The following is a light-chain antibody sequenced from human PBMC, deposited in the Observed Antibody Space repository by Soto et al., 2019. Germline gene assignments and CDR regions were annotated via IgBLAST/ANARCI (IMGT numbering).Light chain of an antibody. CDR2: GAS. V-gene: IGKV3D-15*01. CDR3: QQYNNWPPIT. J-gene: IGKJ5*01. CDR1: QSVNIN. Sequence: EIVLTQSPATLSVSPGERATLSCRASQSVNINLAWYQQKPGQAPRLLIYGASTRATVIPARFSGSGSRTEFTLTISSLQSEDFAVYYCQQYNNWPPITFGQGTRLEIK.